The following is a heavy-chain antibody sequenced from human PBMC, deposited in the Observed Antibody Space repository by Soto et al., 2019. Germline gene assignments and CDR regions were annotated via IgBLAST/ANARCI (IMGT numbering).Heavy chain of an antibody. Sequence: ASVKVSCKASGYTFNSYDINWVRQATGQGLEWMGWMNPNSGNTCYAQKFQGRVTMTRNTSMSTAYMELSSLRSEDTAVYYCARGPIYSSSWYPFDYWGQGTLVTVSS. CDR2: MNPNSGNT. J-gene: IGHJ4*02. CDR1: GYTFNSYD. D-gene: IGHD6-13*01. V-gene: IGHV1-8*01. CDR3: ARGPIYSSSWYPFDY.